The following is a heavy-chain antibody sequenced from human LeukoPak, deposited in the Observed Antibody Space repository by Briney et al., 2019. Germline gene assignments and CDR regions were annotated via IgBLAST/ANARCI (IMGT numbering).Heavy chain of an antibody. V-gene: IGHV3-11*06. Sequence: GGSLRLSCAASGFTFSDYYMSWIRRAPGKGLEWVSYISSSSSYTNYADSVKGRFTISRDNAKNSLYLQMNSLRAEDTAVYYRASGYGDPFDYWGQGTLVTVSS. CDR3: ASGYGDPFDY. J-gene: IGHJ4*02. D-gene: IGHD5-12*01. CDR1: GFTFSDYY. CDR2: ISSSSSYT.